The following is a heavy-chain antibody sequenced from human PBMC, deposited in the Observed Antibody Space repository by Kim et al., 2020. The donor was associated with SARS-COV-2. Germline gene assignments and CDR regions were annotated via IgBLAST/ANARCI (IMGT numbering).Heavy chain of an antibody. D-gene: IGHD6-13*01. V-gene: IGHV3-23*01. Sequence: YADSVKGRFTISRDNSKNTLYLQMNSLRAEDTAVYYCAKVEVGSSWYFDYWGQGTLVTVSS. J-gene: IGHJ4*02. CDR3: AKVEVGSSWYFDY.